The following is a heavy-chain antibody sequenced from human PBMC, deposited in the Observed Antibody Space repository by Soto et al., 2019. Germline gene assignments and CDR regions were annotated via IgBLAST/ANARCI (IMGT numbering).Heavy chain of an antibody. J-gene: IGHJ5*02. V-gene: IGHV3-21*01. D-gene: IGHD2-2*01. Sequence: LRLSCAASVFTFSSYSMNWVRQAPGKGLEWVSSISSSSSYIYYADSVKGRFTISRDNAKNSLYLQMDSLRAEDTAVYYCARDIVVAQFDPWGQGTLVTVSS. CDR3: ARDIVVAQFDP. CDR2: ISSSSSYI. CDR1: VFTFSSYS.